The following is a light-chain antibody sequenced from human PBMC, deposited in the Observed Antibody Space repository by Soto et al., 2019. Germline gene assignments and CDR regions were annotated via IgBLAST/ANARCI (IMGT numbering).Light chain of an antibody. Sequence: DIQMTQSPSSLSASVGDRVTITCRASQSISSYLNWYQQKPGKAPKLLIYAASSLQSGVPSRFSGSGSGTDFTLTISSLQPEDFATYYCQQSYSTPSTFGQGIKVDI. CDR2: AAS. J-gene: IGKJ2*01. CDR1: QSISSY. CDR3: QQSYSTPST. V-gene: IGKV1-39*01.